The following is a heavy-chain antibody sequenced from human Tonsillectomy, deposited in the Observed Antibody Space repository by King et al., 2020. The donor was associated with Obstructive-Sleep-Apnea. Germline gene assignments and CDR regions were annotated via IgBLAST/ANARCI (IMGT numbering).Heavy chain of an antibody. J-gene: IGHJ4*02. CDR2: ISGSGGST. CDR1: GFTFSSYA. V-gene: IGHV3-23*04. D-gene: IGHD3-22*01. CDR3: AKASYDSSGYLHFDY. Sequence: VQLVESGGGLVQPGGSLRLSCAASGFTFSSYAMSWVRQAPGKGLEWVSAISGSGGSTYGADSLKGRFTISRDNSKNTLYLQMNSLRAEDTAVYYCAKASYDSSGYLHFDYWGQGTLVTVSS.